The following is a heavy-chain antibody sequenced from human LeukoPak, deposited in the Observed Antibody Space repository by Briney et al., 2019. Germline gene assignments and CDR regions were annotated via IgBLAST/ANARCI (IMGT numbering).Heavy chain of an antibody. Sequence: ASVKVSCKASGYTFTGYYMHWVRQAPGQGLEWMGWINPNSGGTNYAQKLQGRVTMTRDTSISTAYMELSRLRSDDTAVYYCARSGLFIMIVVVGVFDIWGQGTMVTVSS. CDR2: INPNSGGT. J-gene: IGHJ3*02. D-gene: IGHD3-22*01. CDR3: ARSGLFIMIVVVGVFDI. V-gene: IGHV1-2*02. CDR1: GYTFTGYY.